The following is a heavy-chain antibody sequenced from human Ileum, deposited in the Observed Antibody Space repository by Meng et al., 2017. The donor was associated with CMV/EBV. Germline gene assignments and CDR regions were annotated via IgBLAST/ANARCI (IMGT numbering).Heavy chain of an antibody. Sequence: ASVNVSCKASGYTFTSYDINWVRQATGQGLEWMGWMNPNSGNTAYAQRFQGRSTISRDTSISTAYMELGSLRSEDTAVYYCARRYYGSGSTLGYWGQGTPVTVSS. CDR1: GYTFTSYD. J-gene: IGHJ4*02. V-gene: IGHV1-8*03. CDR2: MNPNSGNT. D-gene: IGHD3-10*01. CDR3: ARRYYGSGSTLGY.